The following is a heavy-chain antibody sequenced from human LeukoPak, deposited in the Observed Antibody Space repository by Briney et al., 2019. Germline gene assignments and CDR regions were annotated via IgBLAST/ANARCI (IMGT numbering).Heavy chain of an antibody. V-gene: IGHV3-23*01. J-gene: IGHJ4*02. CDR1: GFTFSTYA. Sequence: GGSLRLSCAASGFTFSTYAMSWLRQAPGRRLEWVAAISGSDAGTYHANSVKGRFTISRDNSRNTLYLQMNSLRAEDTAVYYCAREFSGCDYWGQGTLVTVSS. CDR3: AREFSGCDY. CDR2: ISGSDAGT. D-gene: IGHD6-19*01.